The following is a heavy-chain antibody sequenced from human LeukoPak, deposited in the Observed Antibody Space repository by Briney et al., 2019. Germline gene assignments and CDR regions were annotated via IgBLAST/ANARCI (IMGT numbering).Heavy chain of an antibody. J-gene: IGHJ6*03. CDR1: GYSISSGYY. D-gene: IGHD1-14*01. V-gene: IGHV4-38-2*01. Sequence: SETLSLTCAVSGYSISSGYYWGWIRQPPGKGLEWIGSIYHSGSTYYNPSPKSRVTISVDTSKNQFSLKLSSVTAADTAVYYCARLPPTRYYHYYYMDVWGKGTTVTVSS. CDR2: IYHSGST. CDR3: ARLPPTRYYHYYYMDV.